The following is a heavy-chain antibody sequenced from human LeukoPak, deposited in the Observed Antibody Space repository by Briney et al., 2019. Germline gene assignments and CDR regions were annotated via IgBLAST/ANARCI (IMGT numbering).Heavy chain of an antibody. D-gene: IGHD2-15*01. V-gene: IGHV4-59*01. CDR3: ARRSGGLAGFDF. J-gene: IGHJ4*02. CDR1: GYSIDTYY. Sequence: SETLSLTCSVSGYSIDTYYWSWLRQPPNKGLEWIGYIYHSGSAKYNPSLNSRVTMSVDTSKNQFSLKMTSVTAADTAVYYCARRSGGLAGFDFWGQGTLVTVSS. CDR2: IYHSGSA.